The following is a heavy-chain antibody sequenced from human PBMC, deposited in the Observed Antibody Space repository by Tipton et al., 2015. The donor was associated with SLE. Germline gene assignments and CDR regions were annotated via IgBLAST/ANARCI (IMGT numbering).Heavy chain of an antibody. D-gene: IGHD3-9*01. CDR1: GYSISTGSY. Sequence: TLSLTCAVSGYSISTGSYWGWVRQPPGKGLGWSGSMYNTGNTFYKPSLKSRVTISLDMSNNEFSLRPTSVTAADTAVYYCATSFIYTDWGAFHIWGQGTMVTVSS. CDR2: MYNTGNT. J-gene: IGHJ3*02. CDR3: ATSFIYTDWGAFHI. V-gene: IGHV4-38-2*01.